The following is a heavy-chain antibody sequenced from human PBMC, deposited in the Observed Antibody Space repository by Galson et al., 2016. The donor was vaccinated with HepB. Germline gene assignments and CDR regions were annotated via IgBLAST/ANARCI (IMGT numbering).Heavy chain of an antibody. CDR3: ARELLAARGWFDP. Sequence: SETLSLTCAVSGGSISSDNWWSWVRQPPGKGLEWIGELYHSGTTNYNPSLRSRVSMSVDKSKNQFSLKLSSVTAADTAVYYCARELLAARGWFDPWGQGTLVTVSS. CDR1: GGSISSDNW. V-gene: IGHV4-4*02. CDR2: LYHSGTT. J-gene: IGHJ5*01. D-gene: IGHD6-6*01.